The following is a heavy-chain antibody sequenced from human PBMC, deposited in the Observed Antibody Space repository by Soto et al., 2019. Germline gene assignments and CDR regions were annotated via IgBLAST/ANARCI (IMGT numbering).Heavy chain of an antibody. V-gene: IGHV4-39*01. CDR3: AGGNDYADSAGYYYYYYYGMDV. CDR2: IYYSGST. CDR1: GGSISSSSYY. D-gene: IGHD4-17*01. J-gene: IGHJ6*02. Sequence: QLQLQESGPGLVKPSETLSLTCTVSGGSISSSSYYWGWIRQPPGKGLEWIGSIYYSGSTYYNPSLKSRVPIPVDTSKNQFSLKLSSVTAADTAVYYCAGGNDYADSAGYYYYYYYGMDVWGQGTTVTVSS.